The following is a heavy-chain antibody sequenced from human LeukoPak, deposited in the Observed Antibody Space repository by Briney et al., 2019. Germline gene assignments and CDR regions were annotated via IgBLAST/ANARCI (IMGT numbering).Heavy chain of an antibody. D-gene: IGHD6-13*01. CDR1: GGSISGGKDF. CDR3: ARRGITYSTSFFDS. V-gene: IGHV4-39*01. CDR2: IYYTGNT. Sequence: SETLSLTCAVSGGSISGGKDFWGWIRQSPGKGLEWIGSIYYTGNTYYNPSLKSRVTISVDTSKSEFSLMVHSVTAADTAMYYCARRGITYSTSFFDSWGQGTLVTVAS. J-gene: IGHJ4*02.